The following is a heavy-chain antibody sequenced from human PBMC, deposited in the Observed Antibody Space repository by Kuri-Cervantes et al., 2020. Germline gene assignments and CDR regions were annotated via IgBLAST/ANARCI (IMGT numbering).Heavy chain of an antibody. V-gene: IGHV3-30*01. CDR1: GFTFSSYA. J-gene: IGHJ6*03. D-gene: IGHD2-2*01. Sequence: GGSLRLSCAASGFTFSSYAMHWVRQAPGKGLEWVAVISYDGSNKYYADSVKGRFTISRDNSKNTPYLQMNSLRAEDTAVYYCARDSAVVPRYHYYYYYMDVWGKGTTVTVSS. CDR2: ISYDGSNK. CDR3: ARDSAVVPRYHYYYYYMDV.